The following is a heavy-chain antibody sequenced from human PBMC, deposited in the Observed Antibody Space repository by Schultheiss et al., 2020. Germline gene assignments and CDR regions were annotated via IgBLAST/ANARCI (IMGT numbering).Heavy chain of an antibody. CDR2: IYYSGST. J-gene: IGHJ5*02. V-gene: IGHV4-59*12. Sequence: SETLSLTCTVSGGSISSYYWSWIRQPPGKGLEWIGYIYYSGSTNYNPSLKSRVTISVDTSKNQFSLKLSSVTAADTAVYYCAGHIAVAGPYNWFDPWGQGTLVTVSS. D-gene: IGHD6-19*01. CDR3: AGHIAVAGPYNWFDP. CDR1: GGSISSYY.